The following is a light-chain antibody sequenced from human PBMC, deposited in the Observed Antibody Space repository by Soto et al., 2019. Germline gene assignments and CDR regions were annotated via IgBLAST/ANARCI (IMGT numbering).Light chain of an antibody. V-gene: IGLV2-23*01. Sequence: QSVLTQPASVSGSPGQSITISCTGTSSDVGSGNFVSWYQHYPGKAPQLIIYEDFKRPSGVSSRFSGSKSGNTASLTISGLQAEDEAEYHCCSHAGRDTYVFGTGTKLTVL. CDR2: EDF. CDR3: CSHAGRDTYV. CDR1: SSDVGSGNF. J-gene: IGLJ1*01.